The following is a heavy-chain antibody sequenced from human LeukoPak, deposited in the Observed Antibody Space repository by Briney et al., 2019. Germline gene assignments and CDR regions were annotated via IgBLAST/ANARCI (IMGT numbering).Heavy chain of an antibody. CDR1: GFTISNHW. V-gene: IGHV3-7*01. Sequence: GGSLRLSCAASGFTISNHWLTWVRQAPGRGLEWVAHINPDGSQKDCVDSVTGRFTISRDNAKNSVYLQVNSLRAEDTALYYCARGHYGLDIWAKGQWSPSLQ. D-gene: IGHD4-17*01. CDR2: INPDGSQK. J-gene: IGHJ3*02. CDR3: ARGHYGLDI.